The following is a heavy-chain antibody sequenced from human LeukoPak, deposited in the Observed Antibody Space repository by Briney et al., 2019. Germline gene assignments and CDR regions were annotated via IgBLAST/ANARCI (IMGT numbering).Heavy chain of an antibody. CDR3: ARAGARSSSWYNWFDP. J-gene: IGHJ5*02. V-gene: IGHV1-46*01. D-gene: IGHD6-13*01. CDR2: INSSGGST. CDR1: GYTFTSYY. Sequence: ASVKVSCKASGYTFTSYYMHWVRQAPGQGLEWMGIINSSGGSTSYAQKFQGRVTMTRDMSTSTVYMELSSLRSEDTAVYYCARAGARSSSWYNWFDPWGQGTLVTVSS.